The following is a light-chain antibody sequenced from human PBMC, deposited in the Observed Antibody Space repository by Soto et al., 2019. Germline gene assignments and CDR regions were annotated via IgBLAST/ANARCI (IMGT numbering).Light chain of an antibody. Sequence: EIVLTQSPGTLSLSPGERATLSCRASQSVSSSYLAWYQQKPGQAPRLLIYGASSRATGIPDRCSGSGSGTDLTLTISIMEPEDFAVYYCQQYGSSHPTWTFGQGTKVEIK. CDR1: QSVSSSY. CDR2: GAS. CDR3: QQYGSSHPTWT. V-gene: IGKV3-20*01. J-gene: IGKJ1*01.